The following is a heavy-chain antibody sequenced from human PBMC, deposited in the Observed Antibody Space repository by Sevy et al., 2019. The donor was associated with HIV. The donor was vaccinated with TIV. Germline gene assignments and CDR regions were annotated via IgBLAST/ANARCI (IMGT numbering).Heavy chain of an antibody. CDR1: GFTFSGSA. Sequence: GGSLRLSCAASGFTFSGSALHWVRQASGKGLEWVGRIRMKDNSYATAYAASVKGRFIISRDDSKNSAYLQMNSLKTEDTAVYYCTTYLGYCRSTSCHYYFDNWGQGTLVTVSS. J-gene: IGHJ4*02. V-gene: IGHV3-73*01. CDR3: TTYLGYCRSTSCHYYFDN. D-gene: IGHD2-2*03. CDR2: IRMKDNSYAT.